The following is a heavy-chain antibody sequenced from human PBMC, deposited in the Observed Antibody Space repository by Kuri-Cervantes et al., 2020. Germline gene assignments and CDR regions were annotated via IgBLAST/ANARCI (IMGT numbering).Heavy chain of an antibody. J-gene: IGHJ4*02. CDR2: ISAYNGNT. CDR1: GYTFTSYY. CDR3: ARVEDRPTYHRYFDY. Sequence: ASVKVSCKASGYTFTSYYMHWVRQAPGQGLEWMGWISAYNGNTNYAQKLQGRVTMTTDTSTSTAYMELRSLRSDDTAVHYCARVEDRPTYHRYFDYWGQGTLVTVSS. V-gene: IGHV1-18*04. D-gene: IGHD2-21*01.